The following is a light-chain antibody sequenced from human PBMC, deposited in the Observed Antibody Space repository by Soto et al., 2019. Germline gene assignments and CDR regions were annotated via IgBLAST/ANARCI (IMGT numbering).Light chain of an antibody. Sequence: EIVMTQSPATLSVSPGERATLSCRASQSVSSNLAWYQQKPGQAPRLLIYGASTRATGIPARFSGSGSGTECTLTISSLQSEDFAVYYGQQYNNWWTFGQGTKVEIK. J-gene: IGKJ1*01. V-gene: IGKV3-15*01. CDR2: GAS. CDR3: QQYNNWWT. CDR1: QSVSSN.